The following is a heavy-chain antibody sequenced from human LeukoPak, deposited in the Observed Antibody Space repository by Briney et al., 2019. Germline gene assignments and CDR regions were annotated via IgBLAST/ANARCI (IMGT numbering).Heavy chain of an antibody. CDR3: ARVGPAGALGPLYFDY. CDR1: GGSISDYY. J-gene: IGHJ4*02. D-gene: IGHD6-19*01. V-gene: IGHV4-59*08. Sequence: SETLSPTCSVSGGSISDYYWSWIRQPPGKGLEWIGYISYSGRIDSNPSLKSRVTISVDTSKNQFSLKLSSVTDADTAVYYCARVGPAGALGPLYFDYWGQGTLVTVSS. CDR2: ISYSGRI.